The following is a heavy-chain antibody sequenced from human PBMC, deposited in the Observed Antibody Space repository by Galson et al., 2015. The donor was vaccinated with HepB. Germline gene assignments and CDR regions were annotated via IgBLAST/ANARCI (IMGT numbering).Heavy chain of an antibody. J-gene: IGHJ3*01. CDR1: GYSFSNYW. Sequence: QSGAEVKQPGESLKISCKGSGYSFSNYWIGWVRQFPGKGLEWMGTIYPDDSDTRLSPSCQGQVTISADTSISTAYLQWSSLKASDTAMYYCARPNRFGSVSDPFDVRGQGTMVTVS. CDR2: IYPDDSDT. V-gene: IGHV5-51*03. D-gene: IGHD5-18*01. CDR3: ARPNRFGSVSDPFDV.